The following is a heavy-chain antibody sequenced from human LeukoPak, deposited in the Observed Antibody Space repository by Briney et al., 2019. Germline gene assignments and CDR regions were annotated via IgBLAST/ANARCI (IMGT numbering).Heavy chain of an antibody. J-gene: IGHJ6*03. CDR1: GYTFTAYY. V-gene: IGHV1-2*02. D-gene: IGHD2-15*01. CDR2: INPNSGDT. CDR3: ARGPPPAYYYMDV. Sequence: GASVKVSCKASGYTFTAYYMHWVRRAPGQGLEWMGWINPNSGDTKYPQKFQGRVTMTRDTSISTAYMELSSLISGDTAVYYCARGPPPAYYYMDVWGKGTTVTVSS.